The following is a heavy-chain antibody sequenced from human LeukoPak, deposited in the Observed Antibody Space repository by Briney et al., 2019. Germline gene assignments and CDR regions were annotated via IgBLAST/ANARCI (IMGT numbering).Heavy chain of an antibody. V-gene: IGHV4-39*07. CDR3: ARDFRGGYDFWSGYYTPYYFDY. J-gene: IGHJ4*02. Sequence: SETLSLTCTVSGGSISSNTYYWGWIRQPPGKGLEWIGSIYYSGSTYYNPSLKSRVTISVDTSKNQFSLKLSSVTAADTAVYYCARDFRGGYDFWSGYYTPYYFDYWGQGTLVTVSP. CDR1: GGSISSNTYY. D-gene: IGHD3-3*01. CDR2: IYYSGST.